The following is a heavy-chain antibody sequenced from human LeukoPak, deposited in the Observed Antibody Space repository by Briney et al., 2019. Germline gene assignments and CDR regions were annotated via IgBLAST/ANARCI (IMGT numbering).Heavy chain of an antibody. J-gene: IGHJ6*03. D-gene: IGHD3-16*01. CDR1: GVSISSGTYY. CDR3: ARYLGYYYYYMDV. Sequence: SETLSLTCIVSGVSISSGTYYWGWIRQPPGKGLEWIGNIYYSGSTYYNPSLKSRVTMSIDTSNNQFSLKLSSVTAADTAVYYCARYLGYYYYYMDVWGKGTTVTVSS. CDR2: IYYSGST. V-gene: IGHV4-39*01.